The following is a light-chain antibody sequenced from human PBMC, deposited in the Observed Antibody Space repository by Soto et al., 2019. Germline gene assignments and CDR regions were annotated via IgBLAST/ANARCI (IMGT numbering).Light chain of an antibody. CDR3: AAWDDSLNGVL. Sequence: QSVLTQPPSVSGAPRQSVTISCAGSSSNIGNNAVNWFQQVPGKAPRLLIYYDDILLSGVSDRFSGSKSGTSASLAISGLQSEDEADYYCAAWDDSLNGVLFGGGTKLTVL. J-gene: IGLJ2*01. CDR1: SSNIGNNA. V-gene: IGLV1-36*01. CDR2: YDD.